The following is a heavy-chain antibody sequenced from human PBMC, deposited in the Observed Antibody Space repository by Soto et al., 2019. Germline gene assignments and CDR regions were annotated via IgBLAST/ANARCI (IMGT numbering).Heavy chain of an antibody. J-gene: IGHJ4*02. CDR2: IWYDGSNK. CDR3: ARDRRTDALDF. V-gene: IGHV3-33*01. Sequence: GGSLRLSCAASGFTFSSYGMHWVRQAPGKGLEWVAGIWYDGSNKYYADSVKGRFTISRDNSKNTLYLQMNSLRAEDTAVYFCARDRRTDALDFRGQGSLVPVSA. D-gene: IGHD2-21*02. CDR1: GFTFSSYG.